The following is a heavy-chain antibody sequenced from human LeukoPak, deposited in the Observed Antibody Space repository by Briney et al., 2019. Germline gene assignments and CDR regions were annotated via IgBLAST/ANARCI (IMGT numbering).Heavy chain of an antibody. CDR1: GYSFTNYY. D-gene: IGHD6-19*01. Sequence: GASVKVSCKASGYSFTNYYIHWVRQAPGQGLEWMGIINPSGDRTSYAQKFQGRVTMTRDTSTSTVYMELSSLRSEDTAVYYCAREPVAVYWGQGTLVTVSS. CDR3: AREPVAVY. V-gene: IGHV1-46*01. J-gene: IGHJ4*02. CDR2: INPSGDRT.